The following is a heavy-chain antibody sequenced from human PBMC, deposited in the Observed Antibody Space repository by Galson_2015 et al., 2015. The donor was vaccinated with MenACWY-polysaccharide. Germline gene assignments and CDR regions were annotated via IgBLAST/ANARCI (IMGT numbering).Heavy chain of an antibody. CDR2: ISSSSSTI. CDR3: AREYGLGTTTYFDL. CDR1: GFTFSSYS. V-gene: IGHV3-48*01. J-gene: IGHJ2*01. Sequence: SLRLSCAASGFTFSSYSMNWVRQAPGKGLEWVSYISSSSSTIYYADSVKGRFTISRDNAKNSLYLQMNSLRAEDTAVYYCAREYGLGTTTYFDLWGRGTLVTVSS. D-gene: IGHD2/OR15-2a*01.